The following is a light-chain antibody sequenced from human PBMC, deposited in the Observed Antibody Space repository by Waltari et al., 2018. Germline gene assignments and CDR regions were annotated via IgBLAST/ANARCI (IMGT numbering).Light chain of an antibody. CDR2: ATS. V-gene: IGKV1-NL1*01. Sequence: IQMTQSPSSLSGFVGDRVTISCRASQDITNALAWYQHKLGRAPKRLSYATSKLEGGVPARFSGRGSGTTYTLTIDSLQSDDSASYFCQQYFSVPLTFGGGSKIEI. CDR1: QDITNA. J-gene: IGKJ4*01. CDR3: QQYFSVPLT.